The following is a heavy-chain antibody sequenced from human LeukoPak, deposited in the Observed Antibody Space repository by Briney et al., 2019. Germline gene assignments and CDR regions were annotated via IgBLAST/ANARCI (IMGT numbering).Heavy chain of an antibody. CDR3: ARVWKKWELRHDAFDI. V-gene: IGHV1-69*05. CDR1: GYTFTSYY. D-gene: IGHD1-26*01. CDR2: IIPIFGTA. J-gene: IGHJ3*02. Sequence: ASVKVSCKASGYTFTSYYMHWVRQAPGQGLEWMGGIIPIFGTANYAQKFQGRVTITTDESTSTAYMELSSLRSEDTAVYYCARVWKKWELRHDAFDIWGQGTMVTVSS.